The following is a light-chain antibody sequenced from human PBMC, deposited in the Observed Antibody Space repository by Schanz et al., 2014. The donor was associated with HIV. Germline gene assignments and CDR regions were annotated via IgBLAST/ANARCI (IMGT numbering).Light chain of an antibody. Sequence: QSVLTQPPSVSGAPGQRVTISCTGSSSNIGAGYDVHWYQQLPGTAPKLLIYGNSNRPSGVPDRFSGSKSGTSASLVITGLQAEDEADDYCQSYDKSLRGPHVFGGGTKLTVL. CDR2: GNS. CDR1: SSNIGAGYD. CDR3: QSYDKSLRGPHV. V-gene: IGLV1-40*01. J-gene: IGLJ2*01.